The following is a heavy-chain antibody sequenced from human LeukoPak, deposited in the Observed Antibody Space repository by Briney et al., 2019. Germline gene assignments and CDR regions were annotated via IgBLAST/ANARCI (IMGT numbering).Heavy chain of an antibody. CDR3: ARAPRGYYGSGTYDYHYGMDV. Sequence: TVKVSCKASGGTFPTYAVSWVRQAPGQGLEWMGGIIPLFGTVNYAQKFRGRITITADESTGTVYMELSSLRSEDTAIYYCARAPRGYYGSGTYDYHYGMDVWGQGTTVTVS. CDR2: IIPLFGTV. D-gene: IGHD3-10*01. J-gene: IGHJ6*02. CDR1: GGTFPTYA. V-gene: IGHV1-69*13.